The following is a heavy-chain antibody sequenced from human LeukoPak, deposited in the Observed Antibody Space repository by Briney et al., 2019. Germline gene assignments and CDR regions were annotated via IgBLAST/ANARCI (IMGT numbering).Heavy chain of an antibody. CDR1: RFTFNRYS. D-gene: IGHD1-26*01. CDR3: AKWDENFYYMDV. V-gene: IGHV3-23*01. J-gene: IGHJ6*03. CDR2: ISASGGGT. Sequence: GGSLRLSCAASRFTFNRYSMSWVRQAPGKGLQWVSSISASGGGTHYASSVRGRFSISRDNSKDTVFLQMNGLRAEDTAIYYWAKWDENFYYMDVWGQGTTVTVSS.